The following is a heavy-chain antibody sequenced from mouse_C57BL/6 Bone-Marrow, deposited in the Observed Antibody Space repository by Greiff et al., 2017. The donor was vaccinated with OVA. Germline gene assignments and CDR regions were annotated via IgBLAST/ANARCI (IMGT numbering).Heavy chain of an antibody. D-gene: IGHD2-1*01. CDR1: GFTFSDYG. CDR3: ARRYGNYYAMDY. CDR2: ISSGSSTI. Sequence: EVKLVESGGGLVKPGGSLKLSCAASGFTFSDYGMHWVRQAPEKGLEWVAYISSGSSTIYYADTVKGRFTISRDNAKNTLFLQMTSLRSADTALYYCARRYGNYYAMDYWGQGTSVTVSS. V-gene: IGHV5-17*01. J-gene: IGHJ4*01.